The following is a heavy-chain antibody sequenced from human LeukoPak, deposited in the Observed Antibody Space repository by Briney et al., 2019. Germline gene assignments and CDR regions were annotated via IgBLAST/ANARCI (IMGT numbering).Heavy chain of an antibody. V-gene: IGHV3-15*01. J-gene: IGHJ3*02. Sequence: PGGSLRLSCVASGFIFSDAWMTWVRQAPGKGLEWVGRIKRKADGGPTDYAAPVKGRFTISRDDSKNTLYLQMNSLKIEDTAVYFCSTNQALDIWGQGTKVTASS. CDR1: GFIFSDAW. CDR2: IKRKADGGPT. CDR3: STNQALDI.